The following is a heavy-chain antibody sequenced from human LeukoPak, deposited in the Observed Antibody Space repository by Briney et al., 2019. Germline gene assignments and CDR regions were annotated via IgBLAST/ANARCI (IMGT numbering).Heavy chain of an antibody. CDR2: IWYDGSNK. V-gene: IGHV3-30*02. J-gene: IGHJ6*02. CDR3: AKETYSSSWYYYYYGMDV. CDR1: GFTFSSYG. D-gene: IGHD6-13*01. Sequence: PGGSLRLSCAASGFTFSSYGMHWVRQAPGKGLEWVAVIWYDGSNKYYADSVKGRFTISRDNSKNTLYLQMNSLRAEDTAVYYCAKETYSSSWYYYYYGMDVWGQGTTVTVSS.